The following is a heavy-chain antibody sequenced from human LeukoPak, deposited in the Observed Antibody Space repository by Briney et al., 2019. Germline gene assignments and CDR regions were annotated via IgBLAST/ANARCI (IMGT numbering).Heavy chain of an antibody. CDR2: ISGSGGST. CDR3: AKDSSIRGDAAY. J-gene: IGHJ4*02. CDR1: GFTFSSYG. D-gene: IGHD3-10*01. Sequence: GGSLRLSCAASGFTFSSYGMSWVRQAPGKGLEWVSAISGSGGSTYYADSMKGRFTISRDNSKNTLYLQMNSLRAEDTAVYYCAKDSSIRGDAAYWGQGTLVTVSS. V-gene: IGHV3-23*01.